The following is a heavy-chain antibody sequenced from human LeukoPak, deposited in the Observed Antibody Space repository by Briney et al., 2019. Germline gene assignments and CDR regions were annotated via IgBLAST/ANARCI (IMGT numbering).Heavy chain of an antibody. CDR2: IKQDGSEK. Sequence: GGSLRLSCVASGFTFSSYWMSWVRQAPGKGLEWVANIKQDGSEKYYVDSVKGRFTISRDNAKNSLYLQMNSLRAEDTAVYYCARARGAVVAASYYFDYWGQGTLVTVSS. D-gene: IGHD2-15*01. V-gene: IGHV3-7*05. CDR1: GFTFSSYW. J-gene: IGHJ4*02. CDR3: ARARGAVVAASYYFDY.